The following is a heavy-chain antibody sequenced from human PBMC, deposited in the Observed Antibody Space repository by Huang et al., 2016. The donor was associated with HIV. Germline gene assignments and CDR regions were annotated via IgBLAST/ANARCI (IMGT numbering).Heavy chain of an antibody. Sequence: QVQLVQSGAEVKTPGSSVKVSCKASGGTFSKYAISWVRQAPGQGLAWMGGISPRFGTPNYAGKFQGRGTITADDSTSTTYVEVSSLRSEDTALYYCARGQLGSYGDYDVLYWGQGTLVTVSS. J-gene: IGHJ4*02. D-gene: IGHD4-17*01. V-gene: IGHV1-69*13. CDR1: GGTFSKYA. CDR3: ARGQLGSYGDYDVLY. CDR2: ISPRFGTP.